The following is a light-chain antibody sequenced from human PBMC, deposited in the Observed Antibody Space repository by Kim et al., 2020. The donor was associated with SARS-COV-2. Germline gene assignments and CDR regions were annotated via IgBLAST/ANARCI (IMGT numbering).Light chain of an antibody. Sequence: APGKTARITCGGNNIGSKSVHWYQQKPGQAPVLVIYYDSDRPSGIPERFSGSNSGNTATLTISRVEAGDEADYYCQVWDSSSDHWVFGGGTKLTDL. CDR2: YDS. V-gene: IGLV3-21*04. CDR1: NIGSKS. J-gene: IGLJ3*02. CDR3: QVWDSSSDHWV.